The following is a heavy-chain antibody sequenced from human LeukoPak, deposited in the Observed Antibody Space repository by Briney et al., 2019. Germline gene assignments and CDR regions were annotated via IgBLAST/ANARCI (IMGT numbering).Heavy chain of an antibody. CDR2: ISAYNGDT. V-gene: IGHV1-18*01. D-gene: IGHD3-10*01. Sequence: GASVKVSCKASGYAFISSGISWVRQAPGQRLEWMGWISAYNGDTNYAQKLQGRVTMTTDTSTSTAYMELRSLRSDDTAIYYCARGRGTPPTFDYWGQGTLVTVSS. CDR1: GYAFISSG. J-gene: IGHJ4*02. CDR3: ARGRGTPPTFDY.